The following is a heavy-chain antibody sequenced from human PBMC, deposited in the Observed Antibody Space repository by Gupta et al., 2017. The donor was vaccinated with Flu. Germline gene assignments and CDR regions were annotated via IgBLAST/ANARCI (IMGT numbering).Heavy chain of an antibody. J-gene: IGHJ3*02. Sequence: EVQLVESGGGLVQPGGSLRLSCAASGLTLSNYDMHWVRQIAGRGLELVSSISTTGETYYLGSVKGRFTISREIARNSLFLQMNNLGSEDTSVYFCVREGGVWDPFDIWGQGTRVTVSS. V-gene: IGHV3-13*01. D-gene: IGHD1-26*01. CDR3: VREGGVWDPFDI. CDR2: ISTTGET. CDR1: GLTLSNYD.